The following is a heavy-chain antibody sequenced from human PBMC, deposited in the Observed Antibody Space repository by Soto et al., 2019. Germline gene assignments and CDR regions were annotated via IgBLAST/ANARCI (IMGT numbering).Heavy chain of an antibody. D-gene: IGHD6-19*01. CDR3: ATWGIAVAGTLVY. V-gene: IGHV4-4*02. J-gene: IGHJ4*02. CDR1: GCSISSSNW. CDR2: IYHSGST. Sequence: PXETLSLTCAVSGCSISSSNWWSWVRQPPGKGLEWIGEIYHSGSTNYNPSLKSRVTISVDKSKNQFSLKLSSVTAADTAVYYCATWGIAVAGTLVYWGQGTLVTVSS.